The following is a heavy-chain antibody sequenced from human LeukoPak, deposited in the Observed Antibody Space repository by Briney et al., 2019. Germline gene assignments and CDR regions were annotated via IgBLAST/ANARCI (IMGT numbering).Heavy chain of an antibody. CDR1: GGSISSYY. J-gene: IGHJ6*03. D-gene: IGHD3-10*01. CDR2: IYTSGST. V-gene: IGHV4-4*07. Sequence: PSETLPLTCTVSGGSISSYYWSWIRQPAGKGLEWIGRIYTSGSTNYNPSLKSRVTMSVDTSKNQFSLKLSSVTAADTAVYYCARDAYGSGSSSYYYYMDVWGKGTTVTVSS. CDR3: ARDAYGSGSSSYYYYMDV.